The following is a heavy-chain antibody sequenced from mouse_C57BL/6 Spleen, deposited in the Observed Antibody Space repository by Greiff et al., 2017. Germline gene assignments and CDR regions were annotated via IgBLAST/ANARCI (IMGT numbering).Heavy chain of an antibody. D-gene: IGHD4-1*02. V-gene: IGHV1-81*01. CDR3: ARSNWDWAMDY. CDR2: IYPRSGNT. Sequence: VKLLESGAELARPGASVKLSCKASGYTFTSYGISWVKQRTGQGLEWIGEIYPRSGNTYYNEKFKGKATLTADKSSSTAYMELRSLTSEDSAVYFCARSNWDWAMDYWGQGTSVTVSS. J-gene: IGHJ4*01. CDR1: GYTFTSYG.